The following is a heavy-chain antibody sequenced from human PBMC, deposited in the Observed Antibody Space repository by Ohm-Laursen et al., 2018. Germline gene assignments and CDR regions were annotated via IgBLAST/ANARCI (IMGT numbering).Heavy chain of an antibody. J-gene: IGHJ4*02. CDR1: GFTFSSYA. CDR2: ISGSGASS. D-gene: IGHD3-9*01. Sequence: SLRLSCSASGFTFSSYAMSWVRQTPGKSLECISTISGSGASSHYADSVKGRFTISRDNSKNTLDLQMNSLRPEDTAVYYCVKESSTGYYRTADYWGQGTLVTVSS. CDR3: VKESSTGYYRTADY. V-gene: IGHV3-23*01.